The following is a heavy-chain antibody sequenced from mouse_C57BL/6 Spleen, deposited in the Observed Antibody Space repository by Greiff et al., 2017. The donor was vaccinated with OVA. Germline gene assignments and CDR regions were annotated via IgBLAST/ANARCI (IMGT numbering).Heavy chain of an antibody. J-gene: IGHJ1*03. Sequence: EVHLVESGGGLVKPGGSLKLSCAASGFTFSDYGMHWVRQAPEQGLEWVAYISSGSSTIYYADTVKGRFTISRDNAKNTLFLQMTSLRSEDTAMYYCARHCDVWGTGTTVTVSA. CDR1: GFTFSDYG. CDR3: ARHCDV. CDR2: ISSGSSTI. V-gene: IGHV5-17*01.